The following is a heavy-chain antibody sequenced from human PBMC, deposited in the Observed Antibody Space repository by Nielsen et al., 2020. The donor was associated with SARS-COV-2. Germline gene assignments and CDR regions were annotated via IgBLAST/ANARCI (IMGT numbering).Heavy chain of an antibody. Sequence: SLKISCAASGFTFDDYAMHWVRQAPGKGLEWASGISWNSGSIGYADSVKGRFTISRDNAKNSLYLQMNSLRAEDTALYYCAKGHGDYSNGYFDLWGRGTLVTVSS. CDR1: GFTFDDYA. CDR2: ISWNSGSI. J-gene: IGHJ2*01. CDR3: AKGHGDYSNGYFDL. V-gene: IGHV3-9*01. D-gene: IGHD4-17*01.